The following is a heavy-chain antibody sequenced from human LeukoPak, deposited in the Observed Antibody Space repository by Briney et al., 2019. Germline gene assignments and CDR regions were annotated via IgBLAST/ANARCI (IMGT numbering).Heavy chain of an antibody. J-gene: IGHJ4*02. V-gene: IGHV3-30*02. Sequence: LWGSLRLSCAASGFTFSSYGMHWVRQAPGKGLEWVAFIRYDGSNKYYTDSVKGRFTISRDNSKNTLYLQMNSLRAEDTAVYYCAKAAMRYCSGGSCYSDYWGQGTLVTVSS. CDR1: GFTFSSYG. CDR2: IRYDGSNK. CDR3: AKAAMRYCSGGSCYSDY. D-gene: IGHD2-15*01.